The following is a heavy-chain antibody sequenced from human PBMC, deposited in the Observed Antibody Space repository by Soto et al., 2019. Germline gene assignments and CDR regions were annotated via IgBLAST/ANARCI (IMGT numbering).Heavy chain of an antibody. CDR2: IKQDESHI. CDR3: ALVILGSTRNDTDY. Sequence: DVQLVESGGGLVQPGGSLRLSCAASGFTFSNYWMSWFRQAQGKGLEWVANIKQDESHINYLDSVKGRLTITRDNAKNSLYLEIHGMRAEVTGAYYCALVILGSTRNDTDYWGQGTLVTFSS. D-gene: IGHD3-9*01. V-gene: IGHV3-7*02. J-gene: IGHJ4*02. CDR1: GFTFSNYW.